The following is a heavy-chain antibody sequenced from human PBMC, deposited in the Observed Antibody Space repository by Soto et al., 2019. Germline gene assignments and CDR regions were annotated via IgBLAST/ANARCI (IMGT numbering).Heavy chain of an antibody. CDR3: VKDESINWYSGHFRH. D-gene: IGHD6-13*01. CDR1: GFTFDDYA. V-gene: IGHV3-9*01. CDR2: IIWNSGSI. J-gene: IGHJ1*01. Sequence: EVQLVESGGGLVQPGRSLRLSCAASGFTFDDYAMHWVRQVPGKGLELVSGIIWNSGSIGYGDSVKGRFAISRDNANNSLHLQMNSLSAEDTAFYYCVKDESINWYSGHFRHWGQGTLVTVSS.